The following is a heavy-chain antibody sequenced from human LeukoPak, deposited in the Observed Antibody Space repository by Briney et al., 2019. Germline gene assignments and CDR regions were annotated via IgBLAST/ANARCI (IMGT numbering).Heavy chain of an antibody. Sequence: GGSLRLSCAASGFTFSTYGMHWVRQAPGKGLEWVAVISYDGSNKYYADSVKGRFTISRDNSKNTLYLQMNSLRVEDTAVYYCAKKGHMNSGWYYFDYWGQGTLVTVSS. J-gene: IGHJ4*02. CDR3: AKKGHMNSGWYYFDY. CDR1: GFTFSTYG. CDR2: ISYDGSNK. D-gene: IGHD6-19*01. V-gene: IGHV3-33*05.